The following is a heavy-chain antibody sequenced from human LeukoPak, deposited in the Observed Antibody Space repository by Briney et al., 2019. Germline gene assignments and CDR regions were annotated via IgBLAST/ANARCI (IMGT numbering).Heavy chain of an antibody. V-gene: IGHV4-59*08. CDR1: GGSISSYY. J-gene: IGHJ4*02. D-gene: IGHD1-1*01. CDR2: IYYSGST. Sequence: SGTLSLTCTVSGGSISSYYWSWIRQPPGKGLEWIGYIYYSGSTNYNPSLKSRVTISVDTSKNQFSLKLSSVTAADTAVYYCARGLGLQRDEFDYWGQGTLVTVSS. CDR3: ARGLGLQRDEFDY.